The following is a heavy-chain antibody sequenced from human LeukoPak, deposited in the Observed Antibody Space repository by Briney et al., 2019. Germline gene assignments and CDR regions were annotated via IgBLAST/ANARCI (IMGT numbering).Heavy chain of an antibody. Sequence: GRSLRLSCAASGFTFSSYGMHWVRQAPGKGLEWVAVIWYDGSNKYYADSVKGRFTISRDNSKNTLYLQMNSLRAEDTAVYYCVRAAAGMPDYFDYWGQGTLVTVSS. D-gene: IGHD6-13*01. CDR1: GFTFSSYG. V-gene: IGHV3-33*01. CDR2: IWYDGSNK. CDR3: VRAAAGMPDYFDY. J-gene: IGHJ4*02.